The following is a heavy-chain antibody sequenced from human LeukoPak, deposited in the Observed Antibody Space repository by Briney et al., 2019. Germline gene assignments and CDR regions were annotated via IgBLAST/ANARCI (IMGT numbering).Heavy chain of an antibody. Sequence: GGSLRLSCTASGFNFNNYGLHWVRQAPGKGLEWVAVVSYDGSNKYYADSVKGRFTISRDNSKNTLYLQMNSLRAEDTAVYYCARAPGATIDYWGQGTLVTVSS. CDR1: GFNFNNYG. V-gene: IGHV3-30*03. D-gene: IGHD1-26*01. CDR2: VSYDGSNK. J-gene: IGHJ4*02. CDR3: ARAPGATIDY.